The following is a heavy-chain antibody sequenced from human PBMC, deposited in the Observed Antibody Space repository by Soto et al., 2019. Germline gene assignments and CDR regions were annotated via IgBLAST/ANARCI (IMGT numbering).Heavy chain of an antibody. Sequence: SETLSLTCTVSGGSISSSSYYWGWIRQPPGKGQEWIGSIYYSGSTYYNTSLKSRVTISVDTSKNQFSLKLSSVTAADTAVYYCASSNCSSTSCPSSYYYMDVWGKGTTVTVSS. D-gene: IGHD2-2*01. V-gene: IGHV4-39*01. CDR3: ASSNCSSTSCPSSYYYMDV. CDR2: IYYSGST. J-gene: IGHJ6*03. CDR1: GGSISSSSYY.